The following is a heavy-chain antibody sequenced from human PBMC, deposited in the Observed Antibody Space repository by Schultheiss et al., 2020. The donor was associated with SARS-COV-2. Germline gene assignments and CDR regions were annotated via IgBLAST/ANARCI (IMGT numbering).Heavy chain of an antibody. D-gene: IGHD6-13*01. CDR1: GGSISSGGYY. Sequence: LSLTCTVSGGSISSGGYYWSWIRQHPGKGLEWIGYIYYSGSTYYNPSLKSRVTISVDTSKNQFSLKLSSVTAADTAVYYCARVRPTAGHYYYYGMDVWGQGTTVTVSS. J-gene: IGHJ6*02. CDR3: ARVRPTAGHYYYYGMDV. V-gene: IGHV4-30-4*08. CDR2: IYYSGST.